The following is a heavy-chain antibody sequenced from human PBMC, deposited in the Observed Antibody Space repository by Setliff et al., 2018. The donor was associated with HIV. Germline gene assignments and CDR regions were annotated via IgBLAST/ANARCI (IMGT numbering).Heavy chain of an antibody. Sequence: GGSMRLSCAASGFAFSSHAMNWVRQAPGKGLEWVSAISGSGVSTYSADSVKGRFTISRDNSKNTLYLQLTSLRAEDTAVYYCATSPAAVTPRYFDFWGQGTLVTVS. CDR1: GFAFSSHA. J-gene: IGHJ4*02. CDR2: ISGSGVST. CDR3: ATSPAAVTPRYFDF. D-gene: IGHD6-19*01. V-gene: IGHV3-23*01.